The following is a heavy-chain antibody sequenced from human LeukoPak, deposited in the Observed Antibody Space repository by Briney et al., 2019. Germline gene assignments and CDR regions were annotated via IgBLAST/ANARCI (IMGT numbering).Heavy chain of an antibody. CDR2: IKSKTDGGTT. CDR1: GFTFSNAW. Sequence: PGGSLRLSCAASGFTFSNAWMSWVRQAPGKGLEWVGRIKSKTDGGTTDYAAPAKGRFTISRDDSKNTLYLQMNSLKTEDTAVYYCTTEQLVFIGSPYFDYWGQGTLVTVFS. J-gene: IGHJ4*02. CDR3: TTEQLVFIGSPYFDY. V-gene: IGHV3-15*01. D-gene: IGHD6-6*01.